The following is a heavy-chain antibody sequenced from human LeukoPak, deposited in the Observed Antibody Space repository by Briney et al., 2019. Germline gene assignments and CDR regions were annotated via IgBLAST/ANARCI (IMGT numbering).Heavy chain of an antibody. CDR2: ISSSSSYI. V-gene: IGHV3-21*01. D-gene: IGHD2-2*01. CDR3: ARGVGGYAPYYFDY. CDR1: GFTFSSYS. J-gene: IGHJ4*02. Sequence: PGGSLRLSCAASGFTFSSYSMSWVRQAPGKGLEWVLSISSSSSYIYYADSVKGRFTISRDNAKNSLYLQMNSLRAEDTAVYYCARGVGGYAPYYFDYWGQGTLVTVSS.